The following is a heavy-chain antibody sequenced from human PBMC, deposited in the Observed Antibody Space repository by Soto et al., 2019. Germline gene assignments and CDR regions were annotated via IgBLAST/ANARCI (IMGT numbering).Heavy chain of an antibody. CDR2: IYYSGST. CDR1: GGSISSYY. J-gene: IGHJ4*02. D-gene: IGHD3-9*01. V-gene: IGHV4-59*01. CDR3: AREGYDILTDKERYYFDY. Sequence: PSETLSLTCTVSGGSISSYYWSWIRQPPGKGLEWIGFIYYSGSTNYNPSLKSRVTISVDTSKNQFSLKLSSVTAADTAVYYCAREGYDILTDKERYYFDYWGQGTLVTVSS.